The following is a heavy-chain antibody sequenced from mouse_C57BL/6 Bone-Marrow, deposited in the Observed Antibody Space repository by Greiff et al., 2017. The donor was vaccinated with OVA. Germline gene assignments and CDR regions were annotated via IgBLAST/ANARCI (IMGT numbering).Heavy chain of an antibody. J-gene: IGHJ4*01. Sequence: VQVVESGPGLVAPSPSLSITCTVSGFSLTSYAISWVRQPPGKGLEWLGVIWTGGGTTYNSALNSRLSISKDNSKSQVFLKMNSLQTDDTARYYGARDYSSPYYAMDYWGQGTSVTVSS. V-gene: IGHV2-9-1*01. CDR2: IWTGGGT. CDR3: ARDYSSPYYAMDY. CDR1: GFSLTSYA. D-gene: IGHD2-5*01.